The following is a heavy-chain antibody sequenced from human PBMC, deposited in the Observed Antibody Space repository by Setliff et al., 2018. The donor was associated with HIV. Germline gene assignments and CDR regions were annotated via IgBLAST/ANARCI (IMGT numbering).Heavy chain of an antibody. CDR2: INHSGST. V-gene: IGHV4-34*01. Sequence: SETLSLTCAVYGGSFSSYYWSWIRQPPGKGLEWIGEINHSGSTNYSPSLKSRVTISVDTSKNQFSLKVTSVTAADTAVYYCAKGAGFYGDYTFDHWGQGRQVTVSS. D-gene: IGHD4-17*01. CDR1: GGSFSSYY. J-gene: IGHJ4*02. CDR3: AKGAGFYGDYTFDH.